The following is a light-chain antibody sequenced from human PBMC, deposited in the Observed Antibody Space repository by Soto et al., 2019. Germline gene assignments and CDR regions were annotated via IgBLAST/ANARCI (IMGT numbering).Light chain of an antibody. Sequence: QSALPQPPSASGSPGQSVTISCTGTKNDIGVYDFVSWYQHHPGKAPRLIIYEVGQRPSGVPDRFSGSKSGNTASLTVSGLQAADEADYFCKSYAGSNTYVFGSGTKVTVL. CDR2: EVG. CDR3: KSYAGSNTYV. CDR1: KNDIGVYDF. V-gene: IGLV2-8*01. J-gene: IGLJ1*01.